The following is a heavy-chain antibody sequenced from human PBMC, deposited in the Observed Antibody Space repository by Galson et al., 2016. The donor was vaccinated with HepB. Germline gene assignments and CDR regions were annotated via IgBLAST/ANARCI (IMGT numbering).Heavy chain of an antibody. J-gene: IGHJ6*02. Sequence: SVKVSCKASGGTFSTYAISWVRQAPGQGLEWMGGIIPSFGTPNYAQKFRGRVTITADESTRTAYMELRSLRSEDTAVYFCARGPMAHYYGMDVWGQGTTVTVSS. CDR3: ARGPMAHYYGMDV. CDR2: IIPSFGTP. D-gene: IGHD3-10*01. V-gene: IGHV1-69*13. CDR1: GGTFSTYA.